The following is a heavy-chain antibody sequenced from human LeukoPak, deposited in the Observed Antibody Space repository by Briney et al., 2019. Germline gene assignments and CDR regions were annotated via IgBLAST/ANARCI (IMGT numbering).Heavy chain of an antibody. D-gene: IGHD4-17*01. CDR1: GFTFSSYS. J-gene: IGHJ4*02. V-gene: IGHV3-21*01. Sequence: GGSLRLSCAASGFTFSSYSMNWVRQAPGKGLEWVSSISSSSSYIYYADSVKGRFTISRDNAKNSLYLQMNSLRAEDTAVYYCARDPSDYGETSDYWGQGTLVTVSS. CDR3: ARDPSDYGETSDY. CDR2: ISSSSSYI.